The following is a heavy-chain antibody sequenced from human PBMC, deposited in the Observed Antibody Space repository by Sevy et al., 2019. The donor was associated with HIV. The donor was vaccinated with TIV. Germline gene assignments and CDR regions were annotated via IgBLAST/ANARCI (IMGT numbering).Heavy chain of an antibody. Sequence: GGSLRLSCAASGFIFSSYKMTWVRQAPGKGLEWVSSISIRGSATYYANSVRGRFTMFRDNAENALYLQMSSLRIEDTAVYYCARDLPPSATTVAHFDYWGQGTLVTVSS. CDR3: ARDLPPSATTVAHFDY. CDR1: GFIFSSYK. CDR2: ISIRGSAT. V-gene: IGHV3-48*03. D-gene: IGHD4-17*01. J-gene: IGHJ4*02.